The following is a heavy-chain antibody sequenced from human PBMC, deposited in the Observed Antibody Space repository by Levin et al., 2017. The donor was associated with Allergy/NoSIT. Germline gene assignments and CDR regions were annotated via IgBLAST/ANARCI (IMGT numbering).Heavy chain of an antibody. CDR3: ARDQTPISGTLYYYGMDV. D-gene: IGHD1-7*01. J-gene: IGHJ6*02. CDR1: GYTFTSYG. V-gene: IGHV1-18*01. Sequence: ASVKVSCKASGYTFTSYGISWVRQAPGQGLEWMGWISAYNGNTNYAQKLQGRVTMTTDTSTSTAYMELRSLRSDDTAVYYCARDQTPISGTLYYYGMDVWGQGTTVTVSS. CDR2: ISAYNGNT.